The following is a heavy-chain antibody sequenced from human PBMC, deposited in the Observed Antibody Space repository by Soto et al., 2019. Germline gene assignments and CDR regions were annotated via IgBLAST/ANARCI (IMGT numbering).Heavy chain of an antibody. CDR1: GYTFTSYG. Sequence: ASVKVSCKASGYTFTSYGISWVRQAPGQGLEWMGWTSAYNGNTNYAQKLQGRVTMTTDTSTSTAYMELRSLRSDDTAVYYCARRIGTMVRGVTHNWFDPWGQGTLVTVSS. D-gene: IGHD3-10*01. CDR3: ARRIGTMVRGVTHNWFDP. V-gene: IGHV1-18*01. J-gene: IGHJ5*02. CDR2: TSAYNGNT.